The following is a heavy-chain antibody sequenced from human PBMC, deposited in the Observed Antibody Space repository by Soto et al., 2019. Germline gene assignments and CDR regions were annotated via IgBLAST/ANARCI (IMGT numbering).Heavy chain of an antibody. D-gene: IGHD3-10*01. CDR1: GFTFSSYW. CDR2: INSDGSNT. V-gene: IGHV3-74*01. CDR3: ARDRGQLTDDYYYYYGMDV. J-gene: IGHJ6*02. Sequence: GGSLRLSCAASGFTFSSYWMHWVRQAPGKGLVWVSRINSDGSNTSYADSVKGRFTISRDNAKNTLYLQMNSLRDEDTAVYYCARDRGQLTDDYYYYYGMDVWGQGTTVTVSS.